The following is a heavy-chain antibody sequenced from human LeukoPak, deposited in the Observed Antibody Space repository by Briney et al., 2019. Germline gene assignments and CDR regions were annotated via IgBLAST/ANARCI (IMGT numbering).Heavy chain of an antibody. CDR3: ARDRTSTWYGVIDY. Sequence: ASVKVSCNASGYTFTGYFMHWVRQARGRGRECMGWLNPNSGDTNYAQKFQGRVTMPRDTSISTAYIELSGLRSDDTAVYYCARDRTSTWYGVIDYWGQGTLVTVSS. J-gene: IGHJ4*02. V-gene: IGHV1-2*02. D-gene: IGHD6-13*01. CDR1: GYTFTGYF. CDR2: LNPNSGDT.